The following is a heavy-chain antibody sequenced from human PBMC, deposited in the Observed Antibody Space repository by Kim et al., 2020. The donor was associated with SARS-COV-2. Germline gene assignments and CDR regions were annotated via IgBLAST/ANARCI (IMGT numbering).Heavy chain of an antibody. Sequence: GGSLRLSCAASGFTFSSYAMGWVRQAPRKGPEWVSAISGSGDGTFYTASVKGRFTISRDDSKNTLYLQMSSLRAEDTAIYYCARVFYKSTYGHFDLWGRGTLVTVSS. V-gene: IGHV3-23*01. CDR1: GFTFSSYA. CDR3: ARVFYKSTYGHFDL. J-gene: IGHJ2*01. D-gene: IGHD1-20*01. CDR2: ISGSGDGT.